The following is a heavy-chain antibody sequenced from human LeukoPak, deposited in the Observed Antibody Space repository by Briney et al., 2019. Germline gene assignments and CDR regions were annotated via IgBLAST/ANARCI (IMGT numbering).Heavy chain of an antibody. V-gene: IGHV3-21*01. CDR2: ISSSSSYI. CDR3: ARDKDFGYFDY. Sequence: GGSLRLSCAASGFTFSSYSMNWVRQAPGKGLEWVSSISSSSSYIYYADSVKGRFTISRDNAKNSLYLQMNSLRAEDTAVYYCARDKDFGYFDYWGQGTLVTVSS. J-gene: IGHJ4*02. CDR1: GFTFSSYS. D-gene: IGHD2-15*01.